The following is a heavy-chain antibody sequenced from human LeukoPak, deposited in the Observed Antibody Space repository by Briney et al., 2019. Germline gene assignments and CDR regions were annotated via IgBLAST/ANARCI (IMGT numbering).Heavy chain of an antibody. CDR1: GGSVSSGSYY. Sequence: SETLSLTCTVSGGSVSSGSYYWGWIRQPPGKGLEWIGYMYYSGSTNYNPSLKSRVTMSVDTSKNQFSLELSSVTAADTAVYYCARRMSGPRYFDYWGQGTLVAVSS. J-gene: IGHJ4*02. CDR3: ARRMSGPRYFDY. CDR2: MYYSGST. D-gene: IGHD3-3*01. V-gene: IGHV4-61*01.